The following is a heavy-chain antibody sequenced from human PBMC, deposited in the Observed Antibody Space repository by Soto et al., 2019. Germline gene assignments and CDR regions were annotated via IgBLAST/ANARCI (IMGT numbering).Heavy chain of an antibody. D-gene: IGHD1-7*01. CDR2: ISGSGGST. CDR3: AKDRFGITGTTFGY. J-gene: IGHJ4*02. Sequence: PGGSLRLSCAASGFTFSSCAMSWVRQAPGKGLEWVSAISGSGGSTYYADSVKGRFTISRDNSKNTLYLQMNSLRAEDTAVYYCAKDRFGITGTTFGYWGQGTLVTVSS. CDR1: GFTFSSCA. V-gene: IGHV3-23*01.